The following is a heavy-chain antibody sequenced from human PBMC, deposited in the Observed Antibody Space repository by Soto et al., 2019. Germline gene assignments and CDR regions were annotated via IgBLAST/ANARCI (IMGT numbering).Heavy chain of an antibody. CDR3: ASARDQGDIVLMVYDYYFDY. CDR1: GGTFSSYA. CDR2: IIPIFGTA. J-gene: IGHJ4*02. Sequence: QVQLVQSGAEVKKPGSSVKVSCKASGGTFSSYAISWVRQAPGQGLEWMGGIIPIFGTANYAQKFQGRVTITADKSTSTAYMELSSLRSEDTAVYYCASARDQGDIVLMVYDYYFDYWGQGTLVTVSS. V-gene: IGHV1-69*06. D-gene: IGHD2-8*01.